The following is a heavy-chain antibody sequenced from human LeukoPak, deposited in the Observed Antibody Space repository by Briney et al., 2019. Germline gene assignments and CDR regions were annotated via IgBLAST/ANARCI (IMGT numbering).Heavy chain of an antibody. CDR1: PFTFSSYS. V-gene: IGHV3-23*01. Sequence: PGGSLRLSCAASPFTFSSYSMSWVRQAPGKGLEWVSTISGGGGSTYFADSVKGRFSISRDNSKNTVDLQMNSLRAEDTAIYYCAKEGFLGYCSSSDCPLDVWGQGTTVTVSS. D-gene: IGHD2-2*01. J-gene: IGHJ6*02. CDR3: AKEGFLGYCSSSDCPLDV. CDR2: ISGGGGST.